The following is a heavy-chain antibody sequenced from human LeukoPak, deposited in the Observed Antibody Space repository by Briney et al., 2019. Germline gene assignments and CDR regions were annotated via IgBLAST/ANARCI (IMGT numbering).Heavy chain of an antibody. CDR2: INPNSGGT. Sequence: ASVKVSCKASGYTFTGYYMHWVRQAPGQGLEWMGRINPNSGGTNYAQKFQGRVTMTRDTSISTAYMELRSLRSDDTAVYYCASSNLAYCGGDCLLAFDIWGQGTMVTVSS. V-gene: IGHV1-2*06. CDR3: ASSNLAYCGGDCLLAFDI. CDR1: GYTFTGYY. D-gene: IGHD2-21*02. J-gene: IGHJ3*02.